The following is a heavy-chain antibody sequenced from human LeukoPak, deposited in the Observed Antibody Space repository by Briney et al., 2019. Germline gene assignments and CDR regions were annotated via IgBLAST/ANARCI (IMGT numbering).Heavy chain of an antibody. V-gene: IGHV5-51*01. CDR2: IYPGDSDT. CDR3: ARPKIQRNIWYFDY. D-gene: IGHD5-18*01. CDR1: GYSFSSYW. Sequence: GESLKISCKGSGYSFSSYWIGWVRQMPGKGLEWMGIIYPGDSDTRYNPSFQGQVTISVDKSISTAYLQWSSLKASDTAMYYCARPKIQRNIWYFDYWGQGTLVTVSS. J-gene: IGHJ4*02.